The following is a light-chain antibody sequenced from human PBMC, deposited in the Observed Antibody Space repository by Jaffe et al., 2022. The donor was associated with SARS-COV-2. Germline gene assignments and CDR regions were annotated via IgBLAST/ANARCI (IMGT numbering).Light chain of an antibody. CDR3: QQYGTSPWT. V-gene: IGKV3-20*01. CDR1: QSVGSIF. J-gene: IGKJ1*01. CDR2: GAS. Sequence: EIVLTQSPGTLSLSPGERATLSCRASQSVGSIFLAWYQQKPGQAPRLLIYGASSRATGIPDRFSGSGSGTDFTLTISRLEAEDSAVYYCQQYGTSPWTFAQGTKVEIK.